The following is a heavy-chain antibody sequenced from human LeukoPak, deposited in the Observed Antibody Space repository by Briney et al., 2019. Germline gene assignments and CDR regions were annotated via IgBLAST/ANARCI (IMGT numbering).Heavy chain of an antibody. Sequence: GGSLRLSGAASGFAFSSYAMSWVRQAPGKGLEWVSAISGSGGSTYYADSVKGRFTISRDNAKNSLYLQMNSLRAEDTAVYYCAKNFLVGAADFDYWGQGTLVTVSS. CDR2: ISGSGGST. J-gene: IGHJ4*02. CDR1: GFAFSSYA. V-gene: IGHV3-23*01. D-gene: IGHD1-26*01. CDR3: AKNFLVGAADFDY.